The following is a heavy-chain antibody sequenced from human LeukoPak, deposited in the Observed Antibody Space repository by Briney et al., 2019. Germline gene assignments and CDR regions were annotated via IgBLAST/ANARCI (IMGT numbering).Heavy chain of an antibody. J-gene: IGHJ6*03. D-gene: IGHD3-10*01. CDR1: VFTVSSNY. Sequence: GGSLRLSCAASVFTVSSNYMNWVRQAPGKGLEWVSVIYSGGSTYYADSVKGRFTISRDNSKNTLYLQMNSLRAEDTAVYYCARGSRRYRNPYYYMDVWGKGTTVTVSS. V-gene: IGHV3-53*01. CDR2: IYSGGST. CDR3: ARGSRRYRNPYYYMDV.